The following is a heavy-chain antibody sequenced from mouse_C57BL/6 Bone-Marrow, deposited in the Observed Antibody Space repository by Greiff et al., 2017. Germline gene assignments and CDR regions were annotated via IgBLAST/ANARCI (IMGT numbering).Heavy chain of an antibody. CDR3: VSLVRGFAY. CDR1: GFSFNTYA. CDR2: IRSKSNNYAT. J-gene: IGHJ3*01. V-gene: IGHV10-1*01. D-gene: IGHD2-2*01. Sequence: EVHLVESGGGLVQPKGSLTLSCAASGFSFNTYAMNWVRQAPGKGLEWVARIRSKSNNYATYYADSVKDRFTISRDDSESMLYLQMNNLKTEDTAMYYCVSLVRGFAYWGQGTLVTVSA.